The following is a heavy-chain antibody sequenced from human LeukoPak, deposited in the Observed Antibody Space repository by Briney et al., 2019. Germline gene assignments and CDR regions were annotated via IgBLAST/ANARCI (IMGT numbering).Heavy chain of an antibody. V-gene: IGHV4-30-2*03. Sequence: SETLSLTCTVSGGSISSGGYYWSWIRQPPGKGLEWIGYIYHSGSTYYNPSLKSRVTISVDTSKNQFSLKLSSVTAADTAVYYCARHLTPELIAAYFDYWGQGTLVTVSS. CDR3: ARHLTPELIAAYFDY. CDR2: IYHSGST. J-gene: IGHJ4*02. CDR1: GGSISSGGYY. D-gene: IGHD6-6*01.